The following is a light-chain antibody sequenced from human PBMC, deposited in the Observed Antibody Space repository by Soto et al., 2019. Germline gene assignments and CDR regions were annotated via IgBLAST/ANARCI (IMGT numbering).Light chain of an antibody. CDR1: NSNIGSNA. CDR3: AAWDDRLNAPV. J-gene: IGLJ2*01. V-gene: IGLV1-44*01. CDR2: GND. Sequence: QSVLTQPPSASGNPGQRVTISCSGSNSNIGSNAVNWYQQLPGTAPKLLIHGNDQRPSGVPDRLSGSKSGTSASLAISGLQSEDEADYYCAAWDDRLNAPVFGGGTKLTVL.